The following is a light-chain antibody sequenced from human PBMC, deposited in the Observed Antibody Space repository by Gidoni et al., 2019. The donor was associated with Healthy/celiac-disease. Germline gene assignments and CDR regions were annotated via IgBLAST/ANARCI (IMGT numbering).Light chain of an antibody. Sequence: SYVLTQPPSVSVAPGKPARITCWGNNIGSKSVPWYQQKPGQAPVLVLYYDSDRPSGIPERFSGSNSGNTATLTISRVEAGDEADYYCQLWDSSSDHVVFGGGTKLTVL. V-gene: IGLV3-21*04. J-gene: IGLJ2*01. CDR2: YDS. CDR1: NIGSKS. CDR3: QLWDSSSDHVV.